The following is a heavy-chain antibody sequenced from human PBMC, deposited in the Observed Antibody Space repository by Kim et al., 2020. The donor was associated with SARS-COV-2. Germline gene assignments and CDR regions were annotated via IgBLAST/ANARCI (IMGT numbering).Heavy chain of an antibody. CDR3: ASMTLGTTH. D-gene: IGHD1-1*01. Sequence: RSDIYYADTGKGRFTISRENAKNSLYLQMNSLRAEDTAVYYCASMTLGTTHWGQGTLVTVSS. CDR2: RSDI. V-gene: IGHV3-21*01. J-gene: IGHJ4*02.